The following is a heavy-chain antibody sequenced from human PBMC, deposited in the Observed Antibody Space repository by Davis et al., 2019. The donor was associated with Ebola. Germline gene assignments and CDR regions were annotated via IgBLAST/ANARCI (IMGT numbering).Heavy chain of an antibody. Sequence: GSLRLSCAVYGGSLSNYYWSWIRQPPGKGLEWIGEISHSGSTNYNPSLKSRVTISIDTSRNQFSLKMSSVTAADTAVYYCARRGYCSSSSCHSDYWGQGTLVTVSS. CDR1: GGSLSNYY. V-gene: IGHV4-34*01. D-gene: IGHD2-2*01. CDR2: ISHSGST. CDR3: ARRGYCSSSSCHSDY. J-gene: IGHJ4*02.